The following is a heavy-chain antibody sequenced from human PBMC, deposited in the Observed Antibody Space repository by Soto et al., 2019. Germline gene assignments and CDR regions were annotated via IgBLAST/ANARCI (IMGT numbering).Heavy chain of an antibody. CDR3: ARVAGDDPLDI. CDR2: MYSGGTT. J-gene: IGHJ3*02. V-gene: IGHV3-53*04. CDR1: GFIVSSNY. Sequence: HLVESGGGLVQPGGSLRLSCAASGFIVSSNYMTWVRQAPGRGLEWVSIMYSGGTTYYAESVKGRFTISRHTSKNTLDLQMNTLRIEDTAVYYCARVAGDDPLDIWGQGTLVTVSS. D-gene: IGHD2-21*02.